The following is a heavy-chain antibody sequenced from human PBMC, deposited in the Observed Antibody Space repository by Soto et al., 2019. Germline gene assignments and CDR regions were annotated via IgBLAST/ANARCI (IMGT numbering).Heavy chain of an antibody. Sequence: EVQLLESGGGLVQPGGSLRLSCAASGFTFSSYVMSWVRQAPGKGLEWVSAISGSGGTTYYADSVKGRFTVSRDNSQNTVYLQMNSLGAENRAVYYGAKDRGRTSSRGSFDYWGQGILVPVS. CDR2: ISGSGGTT. V-gene: IGHV3-23*01. J-gene: IGHJ4*02. CDR1: GFTFSSYV. CDR3: AKDRGRTSSRGSFDY. D-gene: IGHD6-6*01.